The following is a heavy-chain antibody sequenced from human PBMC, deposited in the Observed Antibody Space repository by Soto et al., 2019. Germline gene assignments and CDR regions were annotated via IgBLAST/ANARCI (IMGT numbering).Heavy chain of an antibody. CDR1: GFTFSSYA. D-gene: IGHD4-17*01. CDR3: AKANDGDYVFYYCYYMAV. J-gene: IGHJ6*03. Sequence: EVQLLESGGGLVQPGGSLRLSCAASGFTFSSYAMSWVRQAPGKGLEWFSAISGSGGSTYYADSVKGRFTISRDNSNNTLYLQMNSLRAEDTAVYYCAKANDGDYVFYYCYYMAVWGKGTTVTVS. CDR2: ISGSGGST. V-gene: IGHV3-23*01.